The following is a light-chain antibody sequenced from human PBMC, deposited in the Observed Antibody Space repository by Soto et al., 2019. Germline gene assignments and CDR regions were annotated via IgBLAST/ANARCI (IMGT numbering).Light chain of an antibody. Sequence: QSALTQPASVSGSPGQSITISCTGTSSDVGAYDYVSWYQQHPDKAPRLIIYEVTDRPSGISDRFSGSKSGNTASLTVSGLQAEDEADYYCSSYAGSSNVFGTGTKLTVL. CDR3: SSYAGSSNV. V-gene: IGLV2-14*01. CDR1: SSDVGAYDY. J-gene: IGLJ1*01. CDR2: EVT.